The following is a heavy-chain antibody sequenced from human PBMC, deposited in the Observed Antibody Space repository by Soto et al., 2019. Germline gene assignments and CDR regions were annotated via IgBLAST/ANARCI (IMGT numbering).Heavy chain of an antibody. D-gene: IGHD4-17*01. CDR2: INPNSGGT. J-gene: IGHJ4*02. CDR3: ARGGTYGDYDY. CDR1: GYTFTGYY. V-gene: IGHV1-2*02. Sequence: QVQLVQSGAEVKKPGASVKVSCKASGYTFTGYYMHWVRQAPGQGLEWMGWINPNSGGTNYAQKVQGRVTMTRDTSISTAYMELSRLRSDDTAVYYCARGGTYGDYDYWGQGTLVTVSS.